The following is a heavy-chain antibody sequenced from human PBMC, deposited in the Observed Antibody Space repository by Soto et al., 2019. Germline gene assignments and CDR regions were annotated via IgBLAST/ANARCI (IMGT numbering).Heavy chain of an antibody. CDR1: GFTFSDHY. CDR3: VREPQLTSVTDFDY. Sequence: EVQLVESGGGLVQPGGSLSLSCAASGFTFSDHYMDWVRQAPGKGPEWVGRIRNKENGYTIEYAESVKGRFTISRDNLENSLHLQMTSLRTEDTAVYYCVREPQLTSVTDFDYWGQGTLVTVSS. J-gene: IGHJ4*02. D-gene: IGHD4-17*01. V-gene: IGHV3-72*01. CDR2: IRNKENGYTI.